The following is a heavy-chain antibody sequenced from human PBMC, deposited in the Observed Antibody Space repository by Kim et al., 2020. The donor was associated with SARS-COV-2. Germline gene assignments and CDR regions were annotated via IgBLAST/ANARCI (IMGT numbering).Heavy chain of an antibody. J-gene: IGHJ4*02. CDR3: ARWDTAMVFDY. CDR1: GFTFSSYA. D-gene: IGHD5-18*01. Sequence: GGSLRLSCAASGFTFSSYAMHWVRQAPGKGLEWVAVISYDGSNKYYADSVKGRFTISRDNSKNTLYLQMNSLRAEDTAVYYCARWDTAMVFDYWGQGTLVTVSS. CDR2: ISYDGSNK. V-gene: IGHV3-30*04.